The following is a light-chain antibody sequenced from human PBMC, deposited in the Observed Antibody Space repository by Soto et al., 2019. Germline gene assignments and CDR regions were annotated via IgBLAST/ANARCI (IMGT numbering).Light chain of an antibody. V-gene: IGLV2-18*02. CDR3: SSYTSTSTYV. Sequence: QSALTQPPSVSGSPGQSITISCTGTSSDVGSYNRVSWYQQPSGTAPKLMIYEVSNRPSGVPDRFSGSKSGNTASLTISGLQAEDEADYYCSSYTSTSTYVFGTGTKLTVL. J-gene: IGLJ1*01. CDR1: SSDVGSYNR. CDR2: EVS.